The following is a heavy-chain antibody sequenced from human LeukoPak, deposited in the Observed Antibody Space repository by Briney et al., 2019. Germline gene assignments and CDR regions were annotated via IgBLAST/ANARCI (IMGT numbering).Heavy chain of an antibody. D-gene: IGHD3-10*01. J-gene: IGHJ4*02. CDR1: GGTFSSYG. CDR2: IIPIFGTA. V-gene: IGHV1-69*13. Sequence: ASVKVSCKASGGTFSSYGIIWGRQAPGQGLEWMGGIIPIFGTANYAQKFQGRVTITADESTSTAYMELSSLRSEDTAVYYCARGVWFGEPRRFDYWGQGTLVTVSS. CDR3: ARGVWFGEPRRFDY.